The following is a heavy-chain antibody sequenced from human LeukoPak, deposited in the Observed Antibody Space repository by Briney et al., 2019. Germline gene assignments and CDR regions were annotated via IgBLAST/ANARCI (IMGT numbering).Heavy chain of an antibody. D-gene: IGHD1-7*01. J-gene: IGHJ4*02. Sequence: ASVKVSCKASGYTFTGYYMHWVRQAPGQRLEWMGRINPNSGGTNYAQKFQGRVTMTRDTSISTAYMELSRLRSDDTAVYYCARDPDWNYVVDYWGQGTLVTVSS. CDR1: GYTFTGYY. CDR3: ARDPDWNYVVDY. V-gene: IGHV1-2*06. CDR2: INPNSGGT.